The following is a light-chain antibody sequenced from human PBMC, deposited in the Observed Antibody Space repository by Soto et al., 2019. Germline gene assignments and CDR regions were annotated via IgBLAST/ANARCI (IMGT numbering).Light chain of an antibody. CDR2: AAS. Sequence: DVQMTQSPSSLSASVGDRVTIVCRASQGISIRLAWYQQKPGKVPKLLISAASTLQSGVPSRFSGSGSGTDFTLTISSLQPEDVATYYCQNYNSAPPAGAFGGGTKVEIK. CDR3: QNYNSAPPAGA. J-gene: IGKJ4*01. CDR1: QGISIR. V-gene: IGKV1-27*01.